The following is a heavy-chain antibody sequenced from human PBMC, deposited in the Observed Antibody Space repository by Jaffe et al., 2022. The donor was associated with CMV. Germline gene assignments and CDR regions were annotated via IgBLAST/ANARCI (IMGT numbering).Heavy chain of an antibody. CDR2: INPNSGGT. Sequence: QVQLVQSGAEVKKPGASVKVSCKASGYTFTGYYMHWVRQAPGQGLEWMGWINPNSGGTNYAQKFQGRVTMTRDTSISTAYMELSRLRSDDTAVYYCAREVNPTVTKGDWFDPWGQGTLVTVSS. CDR1: GYTFTGYY. J-gene: IGHJ5*02. D-gene: IGHD4-17*01. V-gene: IGHV1-2*02. CDR3: AREVNPTVTKGDWFDP.